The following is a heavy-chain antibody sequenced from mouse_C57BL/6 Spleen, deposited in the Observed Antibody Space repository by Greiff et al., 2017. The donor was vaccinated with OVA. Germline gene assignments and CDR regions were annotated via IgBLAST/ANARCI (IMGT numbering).Heavy chain of an antibody. D-gene: IGHD4-1*01. J-gene: IGHJ1*03. V-gene: IGHV1-85*01. CDR2: IYPSDGST. CDR3: APSWERGYFDV. Sequence: VQLQQSGPELVKPGASVKLSCKASGYTFTSYDINWVRQRPGQGLEWIGWIYPSDGSTKYNDKFKGKATVKVDTSSSTAYMELHSLTSEDSAVYYCAPSWERGYFDVWGTGTTVTVSS. CDR1: GYTFTSYD.